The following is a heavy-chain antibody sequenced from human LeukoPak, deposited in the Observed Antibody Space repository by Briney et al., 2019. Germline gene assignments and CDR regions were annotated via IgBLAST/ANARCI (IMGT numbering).Heavy chain of an antibody. CDR3: ARHSLVVPAAISGYYGMDV. V-gene: IGHV4-61*05. CDR1: GGSISSSSYY. CDR2: IYYSGST. D-gene: IGHD2-2*02. J-gene: IGHJ6*02. Sequence: SETLSLTCTVSGGSISSSSYYWGWIRQPPGKGLEWIGYIYYSGSTNYNPSLKSRVTISVDTSKNQFSLKLSSVTAADTAVYYCARHSLVVPAAISGYYGMDVWGQGTTVTVSS.